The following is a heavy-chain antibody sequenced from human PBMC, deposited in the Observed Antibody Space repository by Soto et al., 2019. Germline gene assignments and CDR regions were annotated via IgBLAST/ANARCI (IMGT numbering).Heavy chain of an antibody. CDR1: GFTFSSYA. CDR3: ARDSGGLGGYFDY. V-gene: IGHV3-30-3*01. D-gene: IGHD2-15*01. CDR2: ISYDGSNK. Sequence: PGGSLRLSCAASGFTFSSYAMHWVRQAPGKGLEWVAVISYDGSNKYYADSVKGRFTISRDNSKNTLYLQMNSLRAEDTAVYYCARDSGGLGGYFDYWGQGTLVTSPQ. J-gene: IGHJ4*02.